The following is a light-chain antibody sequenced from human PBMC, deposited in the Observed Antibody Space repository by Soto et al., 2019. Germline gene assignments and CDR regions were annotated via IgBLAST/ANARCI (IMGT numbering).Light chain of an antibody. J-gene: IGLJ2*01. CDR3: STWDDSLNGHVV. Sequence: QSVLTQPPSASGTAGQRVTISCSGSSSNIGGNTVNWYQQVPGTAPKLLIYSNDQRPSGVPDRFSGSKSGTSASLAISGLQSEDEADYYCSTWDDSLNGHVVFGGGTKLTVL. CDR2: SND. CDR1: SSNIGGNT. V-gene: IGLV1-44*01.